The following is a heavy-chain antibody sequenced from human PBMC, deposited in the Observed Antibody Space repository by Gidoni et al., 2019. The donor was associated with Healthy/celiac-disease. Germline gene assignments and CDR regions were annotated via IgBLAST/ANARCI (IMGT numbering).Heavy chain of an antibody. CDR2: MSGSGGST. V-gene: IGHV3-23*01. CDR3: AKGPPPAPYDFWSGYPSDY. CDR1: GFPFSSYA. Sequence: EVQLLESGGGLVQPGGSLRLSCAASGFPFSSYAMSWVRQAPGKGLEWVSAMSGSGGSTYYADSVKGRFTISRDNSKNTLYLQMNSLRAEDTAVYYCAKGPPPAPYDFWSGYPSDYWGQGTLVTVSS. D-gene: IGHD3-3*01. J-gene: IGHJ4*02.